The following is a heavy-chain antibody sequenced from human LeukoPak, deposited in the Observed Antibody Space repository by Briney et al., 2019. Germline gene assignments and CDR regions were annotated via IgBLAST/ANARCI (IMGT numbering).Heavy chain of an antibody. V-gene: IGHV1-2*06. CDR1: GYTFTGYY. D-gene: IGHD6-13*01. CDR3: ARAAGGQQLDRK. CDR2: INPNSGGT. Sequence: ASVKVSCNASGYTFTGYYMRWVRQAPGQGLEWMGRINPNSGGTNYAQKFQGRVTMTRDTSISTAYMELSRLRSDDTAVYYCARAAGGQQLDRKWGQGTLVTVSS. J-gene: IGHJ4*02.